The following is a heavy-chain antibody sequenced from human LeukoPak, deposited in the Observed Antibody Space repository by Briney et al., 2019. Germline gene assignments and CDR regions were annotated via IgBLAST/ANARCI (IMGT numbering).Heavy chain of an antibody. V-gene: IGHV3-30*18. CDR1: GFTFSSYG. CDR2: ISYDGSNK. D-gene: IGHD3-10*01. CDR3: AKDMVAYGSGSADY. J-gene: IGHJ4*02. Sequence: PGGSLRLSCAASGFTFSSYGVHWVRQAPGKGLEWVAVISYDGSNKYYADSVKGRFTISRDNSKNTLYLQMNSLRAEDTAVYYCAKDMVAYGSGSADYWGQGTLVTVSS.